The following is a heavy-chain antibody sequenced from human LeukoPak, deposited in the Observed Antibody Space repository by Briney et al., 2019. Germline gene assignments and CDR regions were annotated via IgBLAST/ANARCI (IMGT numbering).Heavy chain of an antibody. V-gene: IGHV1-18*01. D-gene: IGHD3-3*01. Sequence: ASVKVSCKASEGTFSSYTISRVRQAPGQGLEWMGWISAYNGNTNYAQKLQGRVTMTTDTSTSTAYMELRSLRSDDTAVYYCARDRTYYDFWSGYYSWGQGTLVTVSS. CDR1: EGTFSSYT. CDR3: ARDRTYYDFWSGYYS. CDR2: ISAYNGNT. J-gene: IGHJ5*02.